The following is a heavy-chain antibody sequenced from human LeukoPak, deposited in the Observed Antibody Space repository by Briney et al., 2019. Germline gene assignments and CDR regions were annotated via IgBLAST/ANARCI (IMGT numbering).Heavy chain of an antibody. D-gene: IGHD1-26*01. CDR2: IYYSGNT. V-gene: IGHV4-39*01. Sequence: PSETLSLTCTVSGGSISSSSYYWCWIRQPPGKGLEWIGSIYYSGNTYYGPSLRSRVTISVDTSKNQFSLNLSSVTAADTALFYCARHTVSGAYDYCGQGTLVSVSS. J-gene: IGHJ4*02. CDR3: ARHTVSGAYDY. CDR1: GGSISSSSYY.